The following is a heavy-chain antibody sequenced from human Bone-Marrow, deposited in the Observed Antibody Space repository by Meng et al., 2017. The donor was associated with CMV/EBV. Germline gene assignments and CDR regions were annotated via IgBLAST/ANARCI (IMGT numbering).Heavy chain of an antibody. Sequence: GESLKISCAASGFTFSTYAIHWVRQAPGKGLEWVAFISYDGSNKYYADSVKGRFTISRDNSKNTLYLQMNSLRAEDTAVYYCARDFLWLADWGQGTLVTVSS. CDR3: ARDFLWLAD. CDR2: ISYDGSNK. D-gene: IGHD6-19*01. CDR1: GFTFSTYA. V-gene: IGHV3-30-3*01. J-gene: IGHJ4*02.